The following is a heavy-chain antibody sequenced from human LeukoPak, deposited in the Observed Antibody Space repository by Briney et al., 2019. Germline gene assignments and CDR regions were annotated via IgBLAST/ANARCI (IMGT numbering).Heavy chain of an antibody. CDR1: GGSINNYY. V-gene: IGHV4-59*01. Sequence: SETLSLTCTVSGGSINNYYWSWIRQPPGKALEWIGYIYYDGSTNYNPSLRSRVTISLDMSKNQFSLKLSSVTAADTAVYYCAGSGYYSSPFDYWGQGTLVTVSS. D-gene: IGHD3-22*01. CDR3: AGSGYYSSPFDY. CDR2: IYYDGST. J-gene: IGHJ4*02.